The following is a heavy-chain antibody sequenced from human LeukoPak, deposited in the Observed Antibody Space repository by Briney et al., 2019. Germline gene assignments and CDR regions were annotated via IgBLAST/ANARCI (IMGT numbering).Heavy chain of an antibody. Sequence: PGGSLRLSCAASGFIFSDHWMHWVRQAPGKGLVWLSRINNDGSSTIYADSVKGRFTISRDNAKNSLYLQMNSLRAEDTAVYYCARGYGSGSLPSHYYYGMDVWGQGTTVTVSS. J-gene: IGHJ6*02. V-gene: IGHV3-74*01. CDR3: ARGYGSGSLPSHYYYGMDV. CDR1: GFIFSDHW. D-gene: IGHD3-10*01. CDR2: INNDGSST.